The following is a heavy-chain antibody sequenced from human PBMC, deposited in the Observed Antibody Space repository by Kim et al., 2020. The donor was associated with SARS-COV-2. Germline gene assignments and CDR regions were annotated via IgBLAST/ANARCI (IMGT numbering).Heavy chain of an antibody. CDR3: ARPMVRGVIITPFDY. D-gene: IGHD3-10*01. J-gene: IGHJ4*02. V-gene: IGHV3-30*07. Sequence: DSVKGRFTISRDNSKNTLYLQMNSLRAEDTAVYYCARPMVRGVIITPFDYWGQGTLVTVSS.